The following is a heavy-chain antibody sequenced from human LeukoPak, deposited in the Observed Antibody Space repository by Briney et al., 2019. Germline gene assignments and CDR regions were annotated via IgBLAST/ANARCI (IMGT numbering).Heavy chain of an antibody. D-gene: IGHD3-16*01. CDR3: AGGRTWGGRGGRYYFDY. J-gene: IGHJ4*02. Sequence: SETLSLTCAVYGGSFSGYYRSWIRQPPGKGLEWIGEINHSGSTNYNPSLKSRVTISVDTSKNQFSLKLSSVTAADTAVYYCAGGRTWGGRGGRYYFDYWGQGTLVTVSS. V-gene: IGHV4-34*01. CDR2: INHSGST. CDR1: GGSFSGYY.